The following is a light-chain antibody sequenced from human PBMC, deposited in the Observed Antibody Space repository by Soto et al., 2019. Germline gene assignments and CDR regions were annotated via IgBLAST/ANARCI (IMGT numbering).Light chain of an antibody. V-gene: IGLV1-47*01. CDR2: TND. CDR1: SSNIGINY. Sequence: QSVLTQPPSASGTPGQRVTISCSGGSSNIGINYVYWYQQLPGMAPRLLIYTNDQRPSGVPDRFSGSKSGTSASLAITGLQAEDEADYYCQSYDSSRYVFGTGTKVTVL. J-gene: IGLJ1*01. CDR3: QSYDSSRYV.